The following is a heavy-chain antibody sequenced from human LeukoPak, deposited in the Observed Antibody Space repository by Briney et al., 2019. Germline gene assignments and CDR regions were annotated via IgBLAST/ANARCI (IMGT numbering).Heavy chain of an antibody. CDR3: ARRAAGDYFDS. D-gene: IGHD6-13*01. CDR2: VNHSGST. CDR1: GGSFSGYY. Sequence: PSETLSLTCAVYGGSFSGYYWSWIRQPPGKGLEWIGEVNHSGSTNSNPSLKSRVTISVDMSKNQFSLKVSSVTPADTAVYFCARRAAGDYFDSWGQGNLVTVSS. V-gene: IGHV4-34*01. J-gene: IGHJ4*02.